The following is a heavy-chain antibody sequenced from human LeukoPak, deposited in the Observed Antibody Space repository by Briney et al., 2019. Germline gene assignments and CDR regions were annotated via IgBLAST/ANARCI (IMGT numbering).Heavy chain of an antibody. D-gene: IGHD6-13*01. V-gene: IGHV3-21*01. CDR3: ARDFEPGVRSSWFSY. Sequence: GGSLRLSCAASGFTFSSYSMNWVRQAPGKGLEWVSSISRSSSYIYYADSVKGRFTISRDNAKNSLYLQMNSLRAEDTAVYYCARDFEPGVRSSWFSYWGQGTLVTVSS. CDR2: ISRSSSYI. J-gene: IGHJ4*02. CDR1: GFTFSSYS.